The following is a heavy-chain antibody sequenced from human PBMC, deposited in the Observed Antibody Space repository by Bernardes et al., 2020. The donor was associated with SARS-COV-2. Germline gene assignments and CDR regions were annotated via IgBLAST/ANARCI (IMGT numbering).Heavy chain of an antibody. Sequence: GGSLRLSCIASGFTFNSPAMHWVRQAPGPGLKYVAGISSNGVSTTYADSVKGRVTISRDNFKNTLYLQMGGLRPEDMGVYYCARADFSGWDPDYGLDVWGQGTTVTVSS. D-gene: IGHD6-19*01. CDR3: ARADFSGWDPDYGLDV. CDR2: ISSNGVST. V-gene: IGHV3-64*02. J-gene: IGHJ6*02. CDR1: GFTFNSPA.